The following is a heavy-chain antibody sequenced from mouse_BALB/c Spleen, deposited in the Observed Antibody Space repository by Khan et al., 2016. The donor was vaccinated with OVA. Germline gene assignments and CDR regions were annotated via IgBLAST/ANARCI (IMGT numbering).Heavy chain of an antibody. D-gene: IGHD1-1*01. V-gene: IGHV1-7*01. CDR3: ARRGLRWDFDY. Sequence: QVQLKQSGAELAKPGASVKMSCKASGYTFINYWILWVKQRPGQGLEWTGYINPSTGYTEYNQNFKDKATLTADKSSSTAYMQLSSLTSEDSAVYYCARRGLRWDFDYWGQGTTRTVSS. J-gene: IGHJ2*01. CDR1: GYTFINYW. CDR2: INPSTGYT.